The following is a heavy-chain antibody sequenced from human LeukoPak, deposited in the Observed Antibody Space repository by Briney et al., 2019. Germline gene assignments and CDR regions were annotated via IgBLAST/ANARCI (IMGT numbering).Heavy chain of an antibody. V-gene: IGHV3-48*01. J-gene: IGHJ4*02. CDR2: ISSSSNTI. CDR1: EFIVSINY. Sequence: GGSLRLSCAASEFIVSINYMTWVRQAPGKGLEWVSYISSSSNTIYYADSVKGRFTISRDNAKNSLYLQMNSLRAEDTAVYYCARSSRELRGYAPWEVMPPFDYWGQGTLVTVSS. CDR3: ARSSRELRGYAPWEVMPPFDY. D-gene: IGHD4-23*01.